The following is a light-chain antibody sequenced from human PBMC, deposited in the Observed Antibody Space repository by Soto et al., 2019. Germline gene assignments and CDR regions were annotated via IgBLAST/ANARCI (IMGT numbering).Light chain of an antibody. Sequence: DVVMTQSPDSLAVSLGERATINRKSSQSVLHTSNNRNYLSWYQQKPGQPPKLLIYWASTRESGVPDRFSGSESGTDFTLTISSLQAEDVAVYYCQQYSGTPLCTFGQVTKVDIK. CDR2: WAS. J-gene: IGKJ2*02. V-gene: IGKV4-1*01. CDR3: QQYSGTPLCT. CDR1: QSVLHTSNNRNY.